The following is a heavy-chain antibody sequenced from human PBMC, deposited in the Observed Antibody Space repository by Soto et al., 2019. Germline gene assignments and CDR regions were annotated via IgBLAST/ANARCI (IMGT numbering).Heavy chain of an antibody. V-gene: IGHV1-8*01. Sequence: QVQLVQSGAEVKKPGASVRVSCQASGYTFTNYDINWVRQAAGQGLEWMGWLNLNSGIAGYAHKFQGRVTMTRNTSTSTDYMDLNSLRSDDTAVYYCARDGVVLPAAPMGMDVWGQGTPVTVSS. D-gene: IGHD2-2*01. CDR3: ARDGVVLPAAPMGMDV. CDR1: GYTFTNYD. CDR2: LNLNSGIA. J-gene: IGHJ6*02.